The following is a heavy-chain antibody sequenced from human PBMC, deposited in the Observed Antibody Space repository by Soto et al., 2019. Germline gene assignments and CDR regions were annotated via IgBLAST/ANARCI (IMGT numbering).Heavy chain of an antibody. CDR1: GFTFKNYG. D-gene: IGHD3-3*01. V-gene: IGHV3-30*18. CDR2: LSYDGSEK. J-gene: IGHJ5*02. CDR3: AKFPRGNYEPS. Sequence: PGGSLRLSCVVSGFTFKNYGMHWVRQAPGKGLEWVSVLSYDGSEKDYAASVRGRFTISRDNSKNTLYLQMNSLRTEDTAIYYCAKFPRGNYEPSWRQGTLVTVSS.